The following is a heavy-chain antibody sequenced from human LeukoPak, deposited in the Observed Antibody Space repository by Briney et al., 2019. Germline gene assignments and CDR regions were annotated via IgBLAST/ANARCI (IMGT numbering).Heavy chain of an antibody. CDR1: GFTFDDYA. D-gene: IGHD2-8*02. V-gene: IGHV3-7*01. CDR2: IKQDGSEK. CDR3: ARVGGWWKSVYFDY. J-gene: IGHJ4*02. Sequence: GGSLRLSCAASGFTFDDYAMHWVRQAPGKGLEWVANIKQDGSEKYYVDSVKGRFTISRDNAKNSLYLQMNSLRAEDTAVYYCARVGGWWKSVYFDYWGQGTLVTVSS.